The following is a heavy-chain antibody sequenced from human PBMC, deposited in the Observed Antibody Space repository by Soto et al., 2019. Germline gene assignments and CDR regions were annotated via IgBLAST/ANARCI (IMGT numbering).Heavy chain of an antibody. J-gene: IGHJ4*02. CDR2: ISSYSSTI. V-gene: IGHV3-48*01. CDR1: GFTFTTYG. Sequence: GGSLRLSCAASGFTFTTYGINWVRQAPGKGLEWISYISSYSSTINYADSVKGRFTISRDNVKNSVFLQMNSLSAEDTAVYYCARDRNNYYGSGSSTFDYWGQGALVTVSS. D-gene: IGHD3-10*01. CDR3: ARDRNNYYGSGSSTFDY.